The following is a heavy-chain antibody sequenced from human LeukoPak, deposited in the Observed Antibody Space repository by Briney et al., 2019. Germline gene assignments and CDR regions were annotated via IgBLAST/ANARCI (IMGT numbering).Heavy chain of an antibody. Sequence: PSQTLSLTCAVSGGSISSGGYSWSWVRQPPGKGLEWIGYIYHSGSTYYNPSLKSRVNISVDRSKNQFSLKLSSVTAADTGVYYCACVRGADYWGQGTLVTVSS. CDR2: IYHSGST. CDR3: ACVRGADY. D-gene: IGHD2-8*01. J-gene: IGHJ4*02. CDR1: GGSISSGGYS. V-gene: IGHV4-30-2*01.